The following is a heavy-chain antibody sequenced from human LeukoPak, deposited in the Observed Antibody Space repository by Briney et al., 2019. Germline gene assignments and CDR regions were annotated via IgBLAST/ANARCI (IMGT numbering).Heavy chain of an antibody. D-gene: IGHD2-2*01. CDR3: ATRRCSIAACRASSYRCFDF. CDR1: GFTFNYYG. Sequence: PGGSLRLSCAASGFTFNYYGLSWVRQAPGKGLEWVANINEDGGGKYYVESVKGRFTISRDNARNSVHLELSNLRAEDTAVYYRATRRCSIAACRASSYRCFDFWGKGTTVIVSS. CDR2: INEDGGGK. V-gene: IGHV3-7*01. J-gene: IGHJ6*04.